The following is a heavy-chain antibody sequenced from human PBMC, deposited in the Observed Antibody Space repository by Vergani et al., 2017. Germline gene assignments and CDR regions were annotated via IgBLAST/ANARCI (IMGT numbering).Heavy chain of an antibody. V-gene: IGHV3-23*01. CDR3: AKDFEYSSSYAFDI. Sequence: EVQLLESGGGLVQPGGSLRLSCAASGFTFSSYAMSWVRQAPGKGLEWVSAISGSGGSTYYADSVKGRFTISRDNAKNSLYLQMNSLRAEDTALYYCAKDFEYSSSYAFDIWGQGTMVTVSS. D-gene: IGHD6-6*01. CDR2: ISGSGGST. CDR1: GFTFSSYA. J-gene: IGHJ3*02.